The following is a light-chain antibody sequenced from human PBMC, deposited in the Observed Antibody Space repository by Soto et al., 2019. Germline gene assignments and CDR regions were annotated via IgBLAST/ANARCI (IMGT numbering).Light chain of an antibody. CDR1: QSISSY. Sequence: DLQMTQSPSSLSASVGDRVTITCRASQSISSYLNWYQQKPGKAPKLLIYAASILKSGGPSRFSGSGSGTDFTLTISTLQPEDFATYYRQQSYSTPITFGQGTRLEIK. CDR2: AAS. CDR3: QQSYSTPIT. V-gene: IGKV1-39*01. J-gene: IGKJ5*01.